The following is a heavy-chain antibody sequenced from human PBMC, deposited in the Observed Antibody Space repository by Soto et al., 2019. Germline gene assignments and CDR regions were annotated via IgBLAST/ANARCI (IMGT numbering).Heavy chain of an antibody. CDR3: SRARGLLPAGDPDYYYGMDV. CDR2: IYHSGST. V-gene: IGHV4-30-2*01. Sequence: QLQLQESGSGLVKPSQTLSLTCAVSGGSISSGRYSWSWIRQPPGKGLEWIGYIYHSGSTYYNPSLQRRGTISVDRSKNQFSLKRSSVTAADTAVYYCSRARGLLPAGDPDYYYGMDVWGQWTTVTVS. D-gene: IGHD2-2*01. CDR1: GGSISSGRYS. J-gene: IGHJ6*02.